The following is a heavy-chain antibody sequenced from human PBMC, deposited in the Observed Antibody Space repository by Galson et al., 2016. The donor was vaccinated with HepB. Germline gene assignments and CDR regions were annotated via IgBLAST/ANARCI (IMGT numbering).Heavy chain of an antibody. Sequence: SETLSLTCTVSGDSISSSTHYWGWIRQPPGKGLQWIGSIYNSGSTYYGPSLKSRSTLSVDTSKNQYSLKLRSVTAADTAVYYCVRHGAPLQWLIGYYFDQWGQGALVTVSS. CDR2: IYNSGST. V-gene: IGHV4-39*01. CDR3: VRHGAPLQWLIGYYFDQ. J-gene: IGHJ4*02. D-gene: IGHD3-3*01. CDR1: GDSISSSTHY.